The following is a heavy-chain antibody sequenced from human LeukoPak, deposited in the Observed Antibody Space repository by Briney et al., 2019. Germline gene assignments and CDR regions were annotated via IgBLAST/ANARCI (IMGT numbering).Heavy chain of an antibody. CDR2: IYYSGST. V-gene: IGHV4-59*01. Sequence: SETLSLTCTVSGGSISSYYWSWIRQPPGKGLEWIGYIYYSGSTNYNPSLKSRVTISVDTSKNQFSLTLSSVTAADTAVYYCASSAYCSSTSCYPFDYWGQGTLVTVSS. D-gene: IGHD2-2*01. J-gene: IGHJ4*02. CDR1: GGSISSYY. CDR3: ASSAYCSSTSCYPFDY.